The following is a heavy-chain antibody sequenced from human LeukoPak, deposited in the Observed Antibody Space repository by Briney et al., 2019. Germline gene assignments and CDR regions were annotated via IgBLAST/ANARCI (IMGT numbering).Heavy chain of an antibody. Sequence: GGSLRLSCAASGFTFSSYGMNWVRQAPGKGLEWVSYIPCSGGAVYYADSVKGRFTISRDNAKNSLYLQVNSLRAEDTAVYYCARDLHMGYRDGYNWLGIFDYWGQGTLVTGSS. CDR1: GFTFSSYG. CDR3: ARDLHMGYRDGYNWLGIFDY. D-gene: IGHD5-24*01. J-gene: IGHJ4*02. V-gene: IGHV3-48*03. CDR2: IPCSGGAV.